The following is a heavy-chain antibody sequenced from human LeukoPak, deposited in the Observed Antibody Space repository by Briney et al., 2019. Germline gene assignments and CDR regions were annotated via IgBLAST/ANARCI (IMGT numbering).Heavy chain of an antibody. D-gene: IGHD6-19*01. CDR3: ARGHDSYSSGWYEYGMDV. CDR2: INTNTGNP. J-gene: IGHJ6*02. V-gene: IGHV7-4-1*02. Sequence: ASVKVSCKASGYTFTSYAINWVRQAPGQGREWTGWINTNTGNPCYGQGFTGRFVFSLDTSVSTAYLQISSLKAEDTAVYYCARGHDSYSSGWYEYGMDVWGQGTTVTVSS. CDR1: GYTFTSYA.